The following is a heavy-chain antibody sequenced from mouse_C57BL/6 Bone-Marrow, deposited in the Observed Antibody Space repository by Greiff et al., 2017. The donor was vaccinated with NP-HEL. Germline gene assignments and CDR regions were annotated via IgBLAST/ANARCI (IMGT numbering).Heavy chain of an antibody. Sequence: QVQLKQPGAELVKPWASVKLSCKASGYTFTSYWMHWVKQRPGQGLEWIGMIHPNSGSTNYNEKFKNKATLTVDKSSSTAYMQLSSLTSEDSAVYCCARYLDYWGQGTSVTVSS. J-gene: IGHJ4*01. V-gene: IGHV1-64*01. CDR2: IHPNSGST. CDR3: ARYLDY. CDR1: GYTFTSYW.